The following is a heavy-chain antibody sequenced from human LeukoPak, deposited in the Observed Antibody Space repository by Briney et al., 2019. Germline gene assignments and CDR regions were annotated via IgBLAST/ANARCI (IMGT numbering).Heavy chain of an antibody. J-gene: IGHJ4*02. CDR2: MNPNSGNA. V-gene: IGHV1-8*01. CDR1: GYTFTSYD. D-gene: IGHD1-26*01. Sequence: ASVKVSCKASGYTFTSYDINWVRQATGQGLEWMGWMNPNSGNAGYAQKFQDRVTITWDASITTAYMDLSSLRSEDTAVYYCARVGYSNSYDYWGQGTLVTVSS. CDR3: ARVGYSNSYDY.